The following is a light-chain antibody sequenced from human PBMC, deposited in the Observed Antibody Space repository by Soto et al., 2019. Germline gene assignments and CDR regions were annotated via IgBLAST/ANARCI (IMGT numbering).Light chain of an antibody. V-gene: IGKV3-20*01. CDR2: GAS. CDR1: QSVSSSY. J-gene: IGKJ1*01. Sequence: EIVLTQSPGTLSLSPGERATVSCRASQSVSSSYLAWYQQKPGQAPRLLIYGASSRATGIPDRFSGSGSGTDFTLTISRLEPEEFAVYYCQQYGSSRTWTFGQGTKVEIK. CDR3: QQYGSSRTWT.